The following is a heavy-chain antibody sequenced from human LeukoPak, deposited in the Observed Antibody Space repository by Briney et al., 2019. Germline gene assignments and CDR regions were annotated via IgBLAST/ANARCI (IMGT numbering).Heavy chain of an antibody. D-gene: IGHD1-26*01. CDR3: AKAVGATSTGY. J-gene: IGHJ4*02. CDR1: GFTFGIYA. V-gene: IGHV3-23*01. Sequence: GGSPRLSCAASGFTFGIYAMSWVRQAPGKGLEWVSSISGSGGSTNYADSVKGRFTISRDNSKNTLYLQMNSLRAEDTAVYYCAKAVGATSTGYWGQGTLVTVSS. CDR2: ISGSGGST.